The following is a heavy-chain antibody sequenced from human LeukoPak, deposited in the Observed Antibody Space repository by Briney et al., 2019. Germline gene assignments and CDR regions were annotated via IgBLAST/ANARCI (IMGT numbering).Heavy chain of an antibody. Sequence: PGGSLRLSCAASGFTFDDYGMSWVRQAPGKGLEWVSGINWNGGSTGYADSVKGRFTISRDNAKNSLYLQMNSLRAEDTALYYCARDRYGSGSYYNIPDYWGQGTLVTASS. D-gene: IGHD3-10*01. CDR2: INWNGGST. V-gene: IGHV3-20*04. CDR1: GFTFDDYG. J-gene: IGHJ4*02. CDR3: ARDRYGSGSYYNIPDY.